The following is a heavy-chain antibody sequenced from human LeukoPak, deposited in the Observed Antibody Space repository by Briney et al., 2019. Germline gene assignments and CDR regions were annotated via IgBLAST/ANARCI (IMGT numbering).Heavy chain of an antibody. CDR1: GFTFSSYS. D-gene: IGHD3-16*01. CDR3: ARGPFNWFDP. J-gene: IGHJ5*02. Sequence: GGSLRLSCAASGFTFSSYSMNWVRQAPGKGLEWVSSISSSSSYIYYADSVKGRFTISRDNAKNSLYLQMNSLRAEDTAVYCCARGPFNWFDPWGQGTLVTVSS. CDR2: ISSSSSYI. V-gene: IGHV3-21*01.